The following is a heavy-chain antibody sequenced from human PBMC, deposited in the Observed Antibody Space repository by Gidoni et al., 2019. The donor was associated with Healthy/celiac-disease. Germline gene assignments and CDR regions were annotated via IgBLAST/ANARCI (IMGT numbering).Heavy chain of an antibody. CDR1: GGSISSYY. D-gene: IGHD6-13*01. V-gene: IGHV4-59*01. J-gene: IGHJ4*02. CDR2: IYYSGST. CDR3: ARGHNTKQLVPYY. Sequence: QVQLQASGPGLVKPSETLSLTCTASGGSISSYYWSWIRQPPGKGLEWIGYIYYSGSTNYNPSLKSRVTISVDTSKNQFSLKLSSVTAADTAVYYCARGHNTKQLVPYYWGQGTLVTVSS.